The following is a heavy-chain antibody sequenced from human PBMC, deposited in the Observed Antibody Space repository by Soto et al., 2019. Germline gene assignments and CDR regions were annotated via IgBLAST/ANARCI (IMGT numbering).Heavy chain of an antibody. CDR3: ASGYSGYDPPFVY. Sequence: EVQLVESGGGLVQPGGSLRLSCAASGFTVSSNYMSWVRQAPGKGLEWVSVIYSGGSTYYADSVKGRFTISRDNSKNTLYLQMNSLRAEDTAVYYCASGYSGYDPPFVYWGQGTLVTVSS. CDR2: IYSGGST. J-gene: IGHJ4*02. CDR1: GFTVSSNY. V-gene: IGHV3-66*01. D-gene: IGHD5-12*01.